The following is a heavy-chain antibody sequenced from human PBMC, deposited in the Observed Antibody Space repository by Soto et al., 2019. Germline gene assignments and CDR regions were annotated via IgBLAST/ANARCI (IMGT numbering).Heavy chain of an antibody. D-gene: IGHD3-3*01. CDR2: IYYRGST. V-gene: IGHV4-31*03. CDR1: GGSISSGSYY. Sequence: SETLSLTCTVSGGSISSGSYYWSWIRQHPGKGLEWIGYIYYRGSTYYNPSLKSRISMSQDTSKNQFSLNLNSVTAADTALYYCARGIFRATDAFDIWGQGTMVTVSS. CDR3: ARGIFRATDAFDI. J-gene: IGHJ3*02.